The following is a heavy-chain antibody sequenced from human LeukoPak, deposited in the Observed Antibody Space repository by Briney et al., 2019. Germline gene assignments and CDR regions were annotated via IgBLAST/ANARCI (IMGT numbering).Heavy chain of an antibody. Sequence: GGSLRLSCAASGFTFSSYAMSWVRQAPGRGLEWVSAISGSGESTFYADSVKGRFTISRDNSKNTLYLQMNSLRAEDTAIYYCAKETIARGGTRDYWGQGTLVTVSS. CDR1: GFTFSSYA. CDR2: ISGSGEST. D-gene: IGHD6-13*01. CDR3: AKETIARGGTRDY. V-gene: IGHV3-23*01. J-gene: IGHJ4*02.